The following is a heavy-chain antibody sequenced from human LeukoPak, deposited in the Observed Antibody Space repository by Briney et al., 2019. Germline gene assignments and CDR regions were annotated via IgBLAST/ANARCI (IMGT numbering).Heavy chain of an antibody. D-gene: IGHD3-16*01. CDR3: ATTGGDIYYYYMDV. CDR2: IIPVLSTA. Sequence: SVKVSCKASGDTFSRYAISWVRQAPGQGLEWMGGIIPVLSTANYAQKFQDRVTITADESTSTTYMELSSLKSEDTAVYYCATTGGDIYYYYMDVWGKGTTVTISS. CDR1: GDTFSRYA. V-gene: IGHV1-69*13. J-gene: IGHJ6*03.